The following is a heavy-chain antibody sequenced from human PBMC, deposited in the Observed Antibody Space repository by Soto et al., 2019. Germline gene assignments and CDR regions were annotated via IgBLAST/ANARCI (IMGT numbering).Heavy chain of an antibody. CDR1: GGTFSSYA. Sequence: GPSVKVSCKASGGTFSSYAISWVRQAPGQGLEWMGGIIPILGTANYAQKFQGRVTITADESTSTAYMELSSLRSEDTAVYYCARVTYYYDSSVRWALDYWGQGTLVTVSS. J-gene: IGHJ4*02. CDR3: ARVTYYYDSSVRWALDY. CDR2: IIPILGTA. D-gene: IGHD3-22*01. V-gene: IGHV1-69*13.